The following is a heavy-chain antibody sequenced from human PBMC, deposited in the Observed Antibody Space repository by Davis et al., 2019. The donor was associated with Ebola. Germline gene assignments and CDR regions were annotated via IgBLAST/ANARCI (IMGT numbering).Heavy chain of an antibody. CDR2: INHRGST. V-gene: IGHV4-39*07. J-gene: IGHJ6*04. CDR1: GGSISSSSYY. CDR3: ARASRMDV. Sequence: MPGGSLRLSCTVSGGSISSSSYYWNWIRQPPGKGLEWIGEINHRGSTNYSPPLESRVTMSADTSKSQFSLKLSSVTAADTAVYYCARASRMDVWAKGTPVTVSS.